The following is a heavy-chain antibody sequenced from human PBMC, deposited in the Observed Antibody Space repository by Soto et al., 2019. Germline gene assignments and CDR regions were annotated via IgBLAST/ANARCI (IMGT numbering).Heavy chain of an antibody. J-gene: IGHJ3*02. CDR1: GGSISSSSYY. CDR2: IYYSGST. Sequence: QLQLQESGPGLVKPSETLSLTCTVSGGSISSSSYYWGWIRQPPGKGLEWIGSIYYSGSTYYNPSLKSRVTISVDTSKNQFSLKLSSVTAADTAVYYCARPLGDAYSPDAFDIWGQGTMVTVSS. CDR3: ARPLGDAYSPDAFDI. D-gene: IGHD2-21*01. V-gene: IGHV4-39*01.